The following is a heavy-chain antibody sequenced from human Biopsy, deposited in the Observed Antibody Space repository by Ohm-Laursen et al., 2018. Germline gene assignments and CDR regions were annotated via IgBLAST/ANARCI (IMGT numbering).Heavy chain of an antibody. Sequence: SQTLSLTCTVSGGSITSYYRSWIRRPPGKRPEWIGYIYYSGSTNYNPSLKSRVTISEDRSKNQFSLKLKSVTAADTAVYYCATSLPSHWGSAALENWGQGILVTVSS. J-gene: IGHJ4*02. D-gene: IGHD6-6*01. CDR3: ATSLPSHWGSAALEN. CDR1: GGSITSYY. V-gene: IGHV4-59*12. CDR2: IYYSGST.